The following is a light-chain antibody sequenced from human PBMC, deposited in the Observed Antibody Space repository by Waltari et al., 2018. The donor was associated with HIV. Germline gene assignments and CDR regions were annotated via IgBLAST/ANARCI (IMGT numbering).Light chain of an antibody. CDR1: QTVTNT. J-gene: IGKJ3*01. Sequence: DIQMAQSPSLLSASVGDSVSITCRASQTVTNTVNWYQQKPGKAPQVLIYDASTLQSGVPSRFRGGGSGTDFTLTITSLQLDDFATYFCQQSYSSPLTFGPGTKVDIK. V-gene: IGKV1-39*01. CDR3: QQSYSSPLT. CDR2: DAS.